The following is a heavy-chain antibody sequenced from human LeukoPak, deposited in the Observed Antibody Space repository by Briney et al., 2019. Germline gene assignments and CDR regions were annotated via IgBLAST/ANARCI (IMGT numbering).Heavy chain of an antibody. CDR3: ARTLYQPLLYDQYYFDY. Sequence: PGGSLRLSCAASGFTFSSYAMHWVRQAPGKGLEWVAVISYDGSNKYYADSVKGRFTISRDNSKNTLYLQMNSLRAEDTAVYYCARTLYQPLLYDQYYFDYWGQGTLVTVSS. CDR2: ISYDGSNK. CDR1: GFTFSSYA. J-gene: IGHJ4*02. D-gene: IGHD2-2*02. V-gene: IGHV3-30-3*01.